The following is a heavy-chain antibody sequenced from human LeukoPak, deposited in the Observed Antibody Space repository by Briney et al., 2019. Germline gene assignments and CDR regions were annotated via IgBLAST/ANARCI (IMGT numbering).Heavy chain of an antibody. D-gene: IGHD1-26*01. CDR1: GYTFTSYY. CDR2: VNPSGGST. CDR3: ASHGSAVGATDFDL. J-gene: IGHJ2*01. Sequence: ASVKVSCKASGYTFTSYYVHWVRQAPGQGLEWMGIVNPSGGSTSYAQKFQGRVTMTRDTSTSTVYMELSSLRSEDTAVYYCASHGSAVGATDFDLWGRGTLVTVSS. V-gene: IGHV1-46*01.